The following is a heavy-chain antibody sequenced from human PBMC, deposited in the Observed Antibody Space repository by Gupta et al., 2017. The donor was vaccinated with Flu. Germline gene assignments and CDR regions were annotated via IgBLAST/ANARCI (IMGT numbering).Heavy chain of an antibody. CDR1: GDSISSSSDY. J-gene: IGHJ5*02. V-gene: IGHV4-39*01. D-gene: IGHD1-26*01. Sequence: SGDSISSSSDYWGWSRQPPGKGLEWMGSCLRDGDAYYNPSLKSRVIVSVDTSKNQFSLKLSSVTAADTAIYYCARGVGFYSSWFDPWGQGTLVTVSS. CDR2: CLRDGDA. CDR3: ARGVGFYSSWFDP.